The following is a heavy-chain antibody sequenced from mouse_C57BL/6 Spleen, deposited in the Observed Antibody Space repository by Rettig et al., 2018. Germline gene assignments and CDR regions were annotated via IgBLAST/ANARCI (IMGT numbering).Heavy chain of an antibody. D-gene: IGHD2-4*01. CDR3: ARGYDYETWFAY. CDR1: GYTFTSYW. CDR2: IDPSDSET. J-gene: IGHJ3*01. Sequence: QVQLQQPGAELVRPGSSVKLSCKASGYTFTSYWMHWVKQRPIQGLEWIGNIDPSDSETHYNQKFKDKATLTVDKSSSTAYMQLSSLTSEDSAVYYCARGYDYETWFAYWGQGTLVTVSA. V-gene: IGHV1-52*01.